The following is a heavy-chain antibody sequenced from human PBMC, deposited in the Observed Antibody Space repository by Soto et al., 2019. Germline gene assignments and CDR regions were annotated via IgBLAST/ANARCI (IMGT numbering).Heavy chain of an antibody. CDR1: GFTFSSYS. CDR3: AREPNYDILTGYDY. CDR2: ISSSSSTI. Sequence: GGSLRLSCAASGFTFSSYSMNWVRQAPGKGLEWVSYISSSSSTIYYADSVKGRFTISRDNAKNSLYLQMNSLRDEDTAVYYCAREPNYDILTGYDYWGQGTLVTVSS. J-gene: IGHJ4*02. V-gene: IGHV3-48*02. D-gene: IGHD3-9*01.